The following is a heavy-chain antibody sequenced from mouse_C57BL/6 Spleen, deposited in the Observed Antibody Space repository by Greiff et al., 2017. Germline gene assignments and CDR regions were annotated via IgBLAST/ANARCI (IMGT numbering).Heavy chain of an antibody. CDR2: IDPSDSYT. D-gene: IGHD4-1*01. CDR1: GYTFTSYW. J-gene: IGHJ4*01. CDR3: ARGLTGKNYYAMDY. V-gene: IGHV1-69*01. Sequence: QVQLQQPGAELVMPGASVKLSCKASGYTFTSYWMHWVKQRPGQGLEWIGEIDPSDSYTNYNQKFKGKSTLTVDKSSSTAYMQLRSLTSEDSAVYNCARGLTGKNYYAMDYWGQGTSVTVSS.